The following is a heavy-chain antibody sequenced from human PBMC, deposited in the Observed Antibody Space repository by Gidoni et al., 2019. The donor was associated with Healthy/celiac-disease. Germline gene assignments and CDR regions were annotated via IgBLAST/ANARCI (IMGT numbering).Heavy chain of an antibody. V-gene: IGHV3-33*01. CDR3: ARDLYSSSPSPLDY. J-gene: IGHJ4*02. D-gene: IGHD6-6*01. Sequence: QVQLVESGGGVVQPGRSLRLSCAASGFTFSSYGMHWVRQAPGKGLEWVAVIWYDGSNKYYADSVKGRFTISRDNSKNTLYLQMNSLRAEDTAVYYCARDLYSSSPSPLDYWGQGTLVTVSS. CDR2: IWYDGSNK. CDR1: GFTFSSYG.